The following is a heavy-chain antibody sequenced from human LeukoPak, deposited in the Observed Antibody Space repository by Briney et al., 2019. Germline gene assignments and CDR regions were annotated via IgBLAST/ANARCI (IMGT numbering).Heavy chain of an antibody. V-gene: IGHV3-23*01. Sequence: GGSLRLSCAASGFTFSSYAMSWVRQAPGKGLEWVSAISGSGGSTYYADSVKGRFTISRDNSKNTLYLQMNSLRAEDTAVYYCAKDLAYCGGDCYPYYFDYWGQRTLVTVSS. CDR2: ISGSGGST. CDR3: AKDLAYCGGDCYPYYFDY. CDR1: GFTFSSYA. D-gene: IGHD2-21*02. J-gene: IGHJ4*02.